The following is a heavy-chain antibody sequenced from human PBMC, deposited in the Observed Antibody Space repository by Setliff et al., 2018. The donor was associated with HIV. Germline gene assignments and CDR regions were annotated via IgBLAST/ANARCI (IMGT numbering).Heavy chain of an antibody. CDR3: ARQRRIQPTLRDYNNAFDI. V-gene: IGHV5-51*01. D-gene: IGHD4-4*01. J-gene: IGHJ3*02. CDR1: GFSFTTYW. CDR2: IYPDDSDI. Sequence: GESLKISCKGSGFSFTTYWIGWVRQMPGKGLEWMGNIYPDDSDITYSPSFQGHVTISADKSITYLQWSTLKASDTAMYYCARQRRIQPTLRDYNNAFDIWGQGTMVTVSS.